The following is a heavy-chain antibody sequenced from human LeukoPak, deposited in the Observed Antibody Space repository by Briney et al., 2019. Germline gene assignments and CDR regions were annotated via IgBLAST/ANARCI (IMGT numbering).Heavy chain of an antibody. CDR2: IHNNGAI. CDR3: AGETSTSDFNALDV. J-gene: IGHJ3*01. D-gene: IGHD2-2*01. CDR1: GFNLRDHE. Sequence: GGSLRLSCVASGFNLRDHEMNWVRQAPGRGLEWVSKIHNNGAISYANSVKGRFIISRDNARSSLYLQMNNLRAEDTALYFCAGETSTSDFNALDVWGQGTVVTVS. V-gene: IGHV3-69-1*01.